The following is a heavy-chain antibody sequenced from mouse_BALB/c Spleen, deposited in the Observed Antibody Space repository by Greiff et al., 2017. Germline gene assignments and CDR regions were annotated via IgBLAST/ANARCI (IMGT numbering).Heavy chain of an antibody. CDR3: ARRGSSGYYAMDY. Sequence: QVQLKQSGAELVRPGTSVKVSCKASGYAFTNYLIEWVKQRPGQGLEWIGVINPGSGGTNYNEKFKGKATLTADKSSSTAYMQLSSLTSDDSAVYFCARRGSSGYYAMDYWGQGTSVTVSS. V-gene: IGHV1-54*01. CDR1: GYAFTNYL. CDR2: INPGSGGT. D-gene: IGHD1-1*01. J-gene: IGHJ4*01.